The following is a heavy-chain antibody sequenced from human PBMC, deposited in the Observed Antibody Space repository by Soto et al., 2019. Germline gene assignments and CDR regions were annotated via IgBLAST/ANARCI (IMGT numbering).Heavy chain of an antibody. Sequence: SETLSLTCTVSGGSISSGGYYWSWIRQHPGKGLEWIGYIYYSGSTYYNPSLKSRVTISVDTSKNQFSLKLSSVTAADTAVYYCARCPLYCSSTSCYAGGYYYYGMDVWGQGTTVTVSS. CDR3: ARCPLYCSSTSCYAGGYYYYGMDV. V-gene: IGHV4-31*03. CDR1: GGSISSGGYY. D-gene: IGHD2-2*01. CDR2: IYYSGST. J-gene: IGHJ6*02.